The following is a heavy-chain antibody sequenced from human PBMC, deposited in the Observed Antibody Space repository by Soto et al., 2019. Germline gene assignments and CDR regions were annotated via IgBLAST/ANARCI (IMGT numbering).Heavy chain of an antibody. V-gene: IGHV3-30-3*01. CDR2: ISYDGSNK. CDR3: ARAYCSGGSCYSDYGMDV. J-gene: IGHJ6*02. CDR1: GFTFSSYA. D-gene: IGHD2-15*01. Sequence: QVQLVESGGGVVQPGRSLRLSCAASGFTFSSYAMHWVRQAAGKGLEWVAVISYDGSNKYYADSVKGRFTISRDNSKNTLYLQMNSLRAEDTAVYYCARAYCSGGSCYSDYGMDVWGQGTTVTVSS.